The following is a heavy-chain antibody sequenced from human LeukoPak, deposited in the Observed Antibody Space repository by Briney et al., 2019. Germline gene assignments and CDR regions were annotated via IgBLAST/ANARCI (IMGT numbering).Heavy chain of an antibody. V-gene: IGHV3-11*01. J-gene: IGHJ6*02. CDR2: ISFSGSTI. CDR1: GFTFTDYY. D-gene: IGHD2-2*01. Sequence: NPGGSLRLSCVVSGFTFTDYYMSWIRQAPGKGLEWISYISFSGSTIYYADSVKGRFTISRDNAKDSLYLQMNSLRAEDTAVYYCARSLQLLGTNYYYYGMDVWGQGTTVTVSS. CDR3: ARSLQLLGTNYYYYGMDV.